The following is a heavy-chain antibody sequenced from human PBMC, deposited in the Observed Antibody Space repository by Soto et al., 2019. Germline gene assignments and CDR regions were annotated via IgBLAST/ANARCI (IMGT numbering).Heavy chain of an antibody. CDR2: IKHKADGETT. J-gene: IGHJ4*02. V-gene: IGHV3-15*07. Sequence: PGGSLRLSCTASGFTFNDAWMNWVRQGPGKGLEWVARIKHKADGETTDYAAPVKGRFTISRDDSKNTVSLQMDSLRTEDTAVYYCTTDLYSSSAWANDYWGQGTLVTVSS. CDR1: GFTFNDAW. D-gene: IGHD6-19*01. CDR3: TTDLYSSSAWANDY.